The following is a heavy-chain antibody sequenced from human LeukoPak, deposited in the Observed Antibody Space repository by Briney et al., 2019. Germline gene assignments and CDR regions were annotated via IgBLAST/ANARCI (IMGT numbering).Heavy chain of an antibody. J-gene: IGHJ4*02. CDR3: ARGSSFDWLFPPPYYFDY. CDR1: GFTFASYG. Sequence: ASVKVSCKASGFTFASYGISWVRQAPGQGLEWMGWISASSGNTNYAQKLQGRVTMTTDTSTSTAYMELRSLRSDDTAVYYCARGSSFDWLFPPPYYFDYWGQGTLVTVSS. V-gene: IGHV1-18*01. D-gene: IGHD3-9*01. CDR2: ISASSGNT.